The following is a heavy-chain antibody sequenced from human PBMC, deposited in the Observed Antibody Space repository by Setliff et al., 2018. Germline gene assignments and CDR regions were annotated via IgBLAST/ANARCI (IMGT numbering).Heavy chain of an antibody. CDR3: ARGRAGHSGH. CDR2: IYTSWST. CDR1: GDSISGAKYY. D-gene: IGHD6-19*01. J-gene: IGHJ4*02. V-gene: IGHV4-61*09. Sequence: ASETLSLTCTVSGDSISGAKYYWSWIRQSAGKGLECIGHIYTSWSTNYNPSLKSRVTISLDTSKNQFSLKLSSVTAADTAVYYCARGRAGHSGHWGQGTLVTVSS.